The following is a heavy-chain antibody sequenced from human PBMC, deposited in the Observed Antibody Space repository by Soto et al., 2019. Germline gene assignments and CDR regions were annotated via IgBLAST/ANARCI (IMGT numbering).Heavy chain of an antibody. CDR1: GYSFTDYH. V-gene: IGHV1-2*04. J-gene: IGHJ6*02. CDR3: ARGHSTDCSNGLCSFFYNHEMDV. CDR2: INPKSGGT. D-gene: IGHD2-8*01. Sequence: ASVKVSCKASGYSFTDYHIHWVRQAPGQGLEWLGRINPKSGGTSTAQKFQGWVTMTRDRSISTVYMELTRLRSDDPAVYFCARGHSTDCSNGLCSFFYNHEMDVWGQGTTVTVSS.